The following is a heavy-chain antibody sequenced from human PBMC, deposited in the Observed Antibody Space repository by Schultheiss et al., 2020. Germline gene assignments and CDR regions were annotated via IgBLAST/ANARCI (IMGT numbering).Heavy chain of an antibody. CDR1: GFTFSSYW. D-gene: IGHD2-15*01. Sequence: GGSLRLSCAASGFTFSSYWMHWVRQAPGKGLVWVSRINSDGSSTSYADSVKGRFTISRDNAKNTLYLQMNSLRAEDTAVYYCARGRYCSGGSCYRIKAYNWFDPWGQGTLVTVSS. V-gene: IGHV3-74*01. CDR2: INSDGSST. J-gene: IGHJ5*02. CDR3: ARGRYCSGGSCYRIKAYNWFDP.